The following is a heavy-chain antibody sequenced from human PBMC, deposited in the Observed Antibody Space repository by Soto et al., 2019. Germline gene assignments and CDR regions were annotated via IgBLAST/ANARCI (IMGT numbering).Heavy chain of an antibody. CDR1: GFTSSYSA. D-gene: IGHD1-7*01. V-gene: IGHV1-58*01. Sequence: SVKVSCKASGFTSSYSAVQRVRQARGQRLEWIGWIVVGSGDTNYAQDFQERVTITMDMSTSTAYMQLSSLRSEYTAIYYCAGTTSSYYYYGMDAWGQGTTVTVSS. J-gene: IGHJ6*02. CDR2: IVVGSGDT. CDR3: AGTTSSYYYYGMDA.